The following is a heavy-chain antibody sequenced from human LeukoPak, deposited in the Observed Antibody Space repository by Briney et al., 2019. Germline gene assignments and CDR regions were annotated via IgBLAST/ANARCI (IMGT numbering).Heavy chain of an antibody. CDR2: IYREGST. CDR3: SAQGGWYIDY. J-gene: IGHJ4*02. D-gene: IGHD6-19*01. Sequence: SETLSLTCGVSGGSISSSNRWSWVRPPPGKGLEWIGEIYREGSTKYSPSLRSRVTISVDKSRNQFSLKLSSVTAADTAVYYCSAQGGWYIDYWGQGTLVTVSS. CDR1: GGSISSSNR. V-gene: IGHV4/OR15-8*01.